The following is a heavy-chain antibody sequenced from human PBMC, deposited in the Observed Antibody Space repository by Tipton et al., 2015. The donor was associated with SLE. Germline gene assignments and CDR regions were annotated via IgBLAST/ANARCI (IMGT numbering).Heavy chain of an antibody. CDR2: VYYSGTT. D-gene: IGHD2-15*01. J-gene: IGHJ4*02. Sequence: TLSLTCTVSGASISTTDYWWGWVRQPPGKGLEWIGIVYYSGTTHDNPSLKSRVTISADTSKNQFSLNLRSVTAADTAVYYCAGAWQGYCSGGTCYVLDYWGQGTLVTVSS. CDR3: AGAWQGYCSGGTCYVLDY. CDR1: GASISTTDYW. V-gene: IGHV4-39*07.